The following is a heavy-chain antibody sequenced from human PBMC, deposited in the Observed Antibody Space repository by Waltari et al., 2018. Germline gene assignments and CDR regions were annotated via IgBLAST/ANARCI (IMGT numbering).Heavy chain of an antibody. J-gene: IGHJ4*02. V-gene: IGHV3-49*03. CDR1: GFTFGAYA. Sequence: EVQLVESGGGLVQPGRSLRLSCTASGFTFGAYAISWFRQAPGKGLEWVGFIRSKAYGGTTEYAASVKGRFTISRDDSKSIAYLQMNSLKTEDTAVYYCTSIRYFDWLLPGYWGQGTLVTVSS. CDR3: TSIRYFDWLLPGY. CDR2: IRSKAYGGTT. D-gene: IGHD3-9*01.